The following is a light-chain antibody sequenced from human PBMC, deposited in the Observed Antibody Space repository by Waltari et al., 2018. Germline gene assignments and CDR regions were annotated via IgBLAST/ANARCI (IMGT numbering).Light chain of an antibody. CDR3: QSYDTSLSVV. V-gene: IGLV1-40*01. CDR1: GSNIGAGYD. Sequence: CTGSGSNIGAGYDVHWYQQLPRAAPKLLIYGSSSRPLGVPDRFFGSTSGTSASLAITGLQAEDEADYYCQSYDTSLSVVFGGGTKLTVL. J-gene: IGLJ3*02. CDR2: GSS.